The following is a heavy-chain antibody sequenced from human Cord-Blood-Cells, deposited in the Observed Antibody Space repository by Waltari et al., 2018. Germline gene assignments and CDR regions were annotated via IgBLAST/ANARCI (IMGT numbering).Heavy chain of an antibody. J-gene: IGHJ4*02. CDR3: ARENSSSSGDYYFDY. CDR1: GYTFTGYY. D-gene: IGHD6-6*01. Sequence: QVQLVQSGAEVKKPGASVKVSCKASGYTFTGYYMHWVRQAPGKGLEWMGWINPNSGGTNYAQKFKGWVTMTRDTSISTAYMELSRLRSDDTAVYYCARENSSSSGDYYFDYWGQGTLVTVSS. CDR2: INPNSGGT. V-gene: IGHV1-2*04.